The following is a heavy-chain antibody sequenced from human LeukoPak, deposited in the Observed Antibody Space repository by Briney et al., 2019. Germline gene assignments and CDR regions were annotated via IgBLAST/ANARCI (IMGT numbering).Heavy chain of an antibody. Sequence: PSETLSLTCTVSGGSISSYYWSWIRQPAGKGLEGIGRIYTSGSTNYNPSLKSRVTMSVDTSKNQFSLKLSSVTAADTAVYYCARWGCSSTSCYKGGWFDPWGQGTLVTVSS. CDR2: IYTSGST. D-gene: IGHD2-2*02. V-gene: IGHV4-4*07. CDR1: GGSISSYY. J-gene: IGHJ5*02. CDR3: ARWGCSSTSCYKGGWFDP.